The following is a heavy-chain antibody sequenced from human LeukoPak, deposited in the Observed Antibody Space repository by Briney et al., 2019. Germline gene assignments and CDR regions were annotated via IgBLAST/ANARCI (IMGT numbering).Heavy chain of an antibody. CDR2: IYYSGST. V-gene: IGHV4-59*01. Sequence: SETLSLTCTASGGSISSYYWSWIRQPPGKGLEWIGYIYYSGSTNYNPSLKSRVTISVDTSKNQFSLKLSSVTAADTAVYYCARCYDSSGYYLDYWGQGTLVTVSS. CDR1: GGSISSYY. D-gene: IGHD3-22*01. J-gene: IGHJ4*02. CDR3: ARCYDSSGYYLDY.